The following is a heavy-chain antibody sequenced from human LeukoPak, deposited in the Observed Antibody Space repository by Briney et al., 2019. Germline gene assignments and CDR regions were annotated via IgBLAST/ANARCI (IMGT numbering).Heavy chain of an antibody. CDR3: ATTYYYGSGSYFSFDY. V-gene: IGHV4-59*02. J-gene: IGHJ4*02. D-gene: IGHD3-10*01. Sequence: SETLSLTCTVSGVSVSTYYWSWIRQPPGKGLEWIGYIYYSGSTNYNPSLKSRVTISVDTSKNQFSLKLSSVTAADTAVYYCATTYYYGSGSYFSFDYWGQGTLVTVSS. CDR2: IYYSGST. CDR1: GVSVSTYY.